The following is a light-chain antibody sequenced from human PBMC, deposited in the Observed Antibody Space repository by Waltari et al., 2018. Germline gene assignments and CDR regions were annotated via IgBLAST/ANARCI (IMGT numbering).Light chain of an antibody. CDR3: QQYASYSGS. V-gene: IGKV1-5*01. J-gene: IGKJ2*03. CDR1: QRFGRV. CDR2: DIS. Sequence: IQLTQSSSTPSSSVGERINIPCRASQRFGRVLAWYQQKPGQAPKLLIYDISTLEGGVPSRFSGSGSGTEFTLTISNLQPDDFAAYFCQQYASYSGSFGQGTRLEIK.